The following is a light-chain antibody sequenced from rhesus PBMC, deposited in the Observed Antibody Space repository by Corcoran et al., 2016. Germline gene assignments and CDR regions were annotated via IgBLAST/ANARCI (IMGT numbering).Light chain of an antibody. CDR1: QGISTY. Sequence: DIQMTQSPSSLSASVGDRVTITCRASQGISTYLNWYQQKPGKAPKRLIYAASSLESGVPSRFSVSGTGTDFTLTISSLQPEDFATYYCLQYNSNPFTFGPGTKLDIK. V-gene: IGKV1-43*01. CDR3: LQYNSNPFT. J-gene: IGKJ3*01. CDR2: AAS.